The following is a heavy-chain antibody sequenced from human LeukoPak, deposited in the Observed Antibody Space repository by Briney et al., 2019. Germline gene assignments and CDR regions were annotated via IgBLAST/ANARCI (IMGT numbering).Heavy chain of an antibody. CDR2: ILASGGTT. CDR3: AKNYYDYTGPYSWVFDY. J-gene: IGHJ4*02. Sequence: GGSLRLSCAVSGLTFSNYAMSWVRQAPGKGLEWVSGILASGGTTYYADSVKGRFTSSRDNSKNTLYLQMSSLRAEDTAIYYCAKNYYDYTGPYSWVFDYWGQGTLVTVSS. D-gene: IGHD3-22*01. CDR1: GLTFSNYA. V-gene: IGHV3-23*01.